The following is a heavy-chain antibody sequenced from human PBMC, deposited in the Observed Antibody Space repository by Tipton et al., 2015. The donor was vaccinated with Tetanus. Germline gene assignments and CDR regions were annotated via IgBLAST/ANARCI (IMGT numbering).Heavy chain of an antibody. J-gene: IGHJ4*02. CDR3: ARYQEAGYYDSSGYYSRGSYYFDY. CDR2: IYYSGST. D-gene: IGHD3-22*01. Sequence: TLSLTCTVSGGSISSYYWSWIRQPPGKGLEWIGYIYYSGSTNYNPSLKSRVTISVDTSKNQFSLKLSSVTAADTAVYYCARYQEAGYYDSSGYYSRGSYYFDYWGQGTLVTVSS. V-gene: IGHV4-59*01. CDR1: GGSISSYY.